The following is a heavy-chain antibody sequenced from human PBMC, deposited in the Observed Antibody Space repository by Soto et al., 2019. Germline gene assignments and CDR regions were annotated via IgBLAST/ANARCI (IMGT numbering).Heavy chain of an antibody. D-gene: IGHD2-15*01. Sequence: EVQLVESGGGLVQPGGSLRLSCAASGFTVSSNYLSWVRQSPGKGLEWVSLIYSGGYTYYADPVKGRFTISRDNSKNTVDHQKNSLRADDTAVYDCARGICSGGSCYADYWGQGTLVTVSS. V-gene: IGHV3-66*01. CDR1: GFTVSSNY. CDR2: IYSGGYT. CDR3: ARGICSGGSCYADY. J-gene: IGHJ4*02.